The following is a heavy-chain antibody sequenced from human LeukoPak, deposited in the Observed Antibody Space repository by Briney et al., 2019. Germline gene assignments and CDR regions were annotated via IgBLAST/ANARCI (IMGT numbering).Heavy chain of an antibody. Sequence: ASVKVSCKASGYSFLSYGISWVRQAPGQGLEWMGWISAYNGYTNYAQKLQGRVTMTTDTSTNTVYMELRSLRSDDTAVYYCARGGTSGWRTPNDDYWGQGTLVTVSS. CDR2: ISAYNGYT. V-gene: IGHV1-18*01. CDR1: GYSFLSYG. J-gene: IGHJ4*02. CDR3: ARGGTSGWRTPNDDY. D-gene: IGHD6-19*01.